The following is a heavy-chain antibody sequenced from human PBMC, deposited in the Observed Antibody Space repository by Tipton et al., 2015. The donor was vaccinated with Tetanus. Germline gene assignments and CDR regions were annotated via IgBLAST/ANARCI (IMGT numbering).Heavy chain of an antibody. J-gene: IGHJ4*02. CDR2: IYYSGST. D-gene: IGHD5-12*01. CDR1: GGSISSYY. CDR3: AKGYSRYGAWEY. Sequence: GLVKPSETLSLTCTVSGGSISSYYWSWIRQPPGKRLEWIGYIYYSGSTNYNPSLKSRVTISVDTSKNQFSLKLSSVTAADTAVYYCAKGYSRYGAWEYWGQGTLVTVSS. V-gene: IGHV4-59*01.